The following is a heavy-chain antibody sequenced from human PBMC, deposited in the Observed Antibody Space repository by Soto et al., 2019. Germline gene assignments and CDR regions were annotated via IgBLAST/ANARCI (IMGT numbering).Heavy chain of an antibody. CDR2: ISSSSVDI. J-gene: IGHJ6*03. Sequence: EMQLVESGGGLVQPGGSLRLSCAASGFTFSSCAMNWVRQAPGKGLEWVSDISSSSVDIYYAESVKGRFTISRDNAKDSLYLEMNSLSAKETAVDYCSRDLSRGQQGYYYMDVWGKGTTVTVSS. V-gene: IGHV3-48*01. CDR1: GFTFSSCA. D-gene: IGHD3-10*01. CDR3: SRDLSRGQQGYYYMDV.